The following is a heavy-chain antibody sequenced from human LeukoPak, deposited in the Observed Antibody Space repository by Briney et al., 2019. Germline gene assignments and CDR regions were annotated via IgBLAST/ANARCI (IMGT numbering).Heavy chain of an antibody. J-gene: IGHJ4*02. Sequence: IKQDGTEKYYVDSVKGQFTISRDNAKNSLNLQMNSLRAEDTAVYYCARGYDYVWGSYHNVWGQGTLVTVSS. D-gene: IGHD3-16*02. CDR3: ARGYDYVWGSYHNV. V-gene: IGHV3-7*01. CDR2: IKQDGTEK.